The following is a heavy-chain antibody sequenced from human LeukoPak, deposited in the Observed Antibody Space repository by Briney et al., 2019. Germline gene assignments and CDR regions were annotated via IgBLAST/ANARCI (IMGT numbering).Heavy chain of an antibody. D-gene: IGHD3-22*01. CDR2: ISSSSSYT. J-gene: IGHJ4*02. Sequence: GGSLRLSCAASGFTFSSYSMNWVRQAPGKGLEWVSSISSSSSYTYYADSVKGRFTISRDNAKNSLYLQMNSLRAEDTAVYYCARDPMYYYDSSGYDYWGQGTLVTVSS. CDR3: ARDPMYYYDSSGYDY. V-gene: IGHV3-21*01. CDR1: GFTFSSYS.